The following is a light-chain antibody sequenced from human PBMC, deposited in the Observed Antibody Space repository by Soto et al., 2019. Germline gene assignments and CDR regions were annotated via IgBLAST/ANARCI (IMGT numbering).Light chain of an antibody. Sequence: EIVLTQSPATLSLSPGERATLSCRASQSVSSYLACYQQNPGQAPRLLIYGASTRATGIPARFSGSGSGTEFTLTISSLQSEDFAVYYCQQYNNWPRTFGQGTKV. CDR1: QSVSSY. CDR2: GAS. V-gene: IGKV3-15*01. CDR3: QQYNNWPRT. J-gene: IGKJ1*01.